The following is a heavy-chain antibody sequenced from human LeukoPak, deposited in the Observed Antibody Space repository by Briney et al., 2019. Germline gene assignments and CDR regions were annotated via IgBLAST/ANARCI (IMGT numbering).Heavy chain of an antibody. V-gene: IGHV3-9*01. Sequence: GRSPRLSCVVSGFRFDDYGMHWVRQAPGKGLEWVSGISWSGTTTGYADSVKGRFTISRDSAKNSLYLQMDSLRVEDTGLYYCAKDESTGGFAPGYFYGMGVWGQGTTVTVSS. J-gene: IGHJ6*02. CDR3: AKDESTGGFAPGYFYGMGV. D-gene: IGHD3-16*01. CDR2: ISWSGTTT. CDR1: GFRFDDYG.